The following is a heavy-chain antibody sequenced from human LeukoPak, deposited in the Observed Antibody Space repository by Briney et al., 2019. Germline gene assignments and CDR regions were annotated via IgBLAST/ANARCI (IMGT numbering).Heavy chain of an antibody. CDR2: INPNSGGT. CDR1: GYTFTGYY. V-gene: IGHV1-2*02. D-gene: IGHD6-13*01. J-gene: IGHJ6*03. CDR3: AHENRIAAAANYYYMDV. Sequence: ASVKVSCKASGYTFTGYYMHWVRQAPGQGLEWMGWINPNSGGTNYAQKFQGRVTMTRDTSISTAYMELGRLRSDDTAVYYCAHENRIAAAANYYYMDVWGKGTTVTVSS.